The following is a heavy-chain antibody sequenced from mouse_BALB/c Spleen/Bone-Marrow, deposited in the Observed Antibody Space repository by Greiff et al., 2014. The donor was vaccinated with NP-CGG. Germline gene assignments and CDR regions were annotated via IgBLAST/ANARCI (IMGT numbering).Heavy chain of an antibody. J-gene: IGHJ1*01. CDR1: GYTFTSYW. D-gene: IGHD1-1*01. CDR3: AREGSRLRGYFDV. Sequence: QVQLKESGAELVKPGASVKLSCKTSGYTFTSYWIQWVKQRPGQGLGWIGEIFPGTGTTYYNEKFKGKATLTIDTPSSTAYMQLSSLTSEDSAVYFCAREGSRLRGYFDVWGAGTTVTVSS. V-gene: IGHV1S132*01. CDR2: IFPGTGTT.